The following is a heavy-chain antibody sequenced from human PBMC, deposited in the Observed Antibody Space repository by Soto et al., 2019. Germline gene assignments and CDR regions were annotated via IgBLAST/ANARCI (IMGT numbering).Heavy chain of an antibody. J-gene: IGHJ4*01. V-gene: IGHV3-48*03. D-gene: IGHD6-13*01. CDR3: ARDRAAGGY. CDR1: GFSFSNYE. Sequence: GGSLRLSCAASGFSFSNYEMNWVRQAPGKGLEWVAYISSGGDTIHYADSVRGRFTVSRDNARNSLSLQMNTLRVEDTALYYCARDRAAGGYWGQGTLVTASS. CDR2: ISSGGDTI.